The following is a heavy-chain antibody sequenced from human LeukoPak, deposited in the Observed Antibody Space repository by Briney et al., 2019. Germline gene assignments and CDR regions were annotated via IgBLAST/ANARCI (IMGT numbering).Heavy chain of an antibody. J-gene: IGHJ4*02. CDR2: IWYGGSNK. Sequence: GGSLRLSCAASGFTFSSYGMHWVRQAPGKGLEWVAVIWYGGSNKYYADSVKGRFTISRDNSKNTLYLQMNSLRAEDTAVYYCARDSRRIGYDSSGFLDFDYWGQGTLVTVSS. D-gene: IGHD3-22*01. CDR3: ARDSRRIGYDSSGFLDFDY. CDR1: GFTFSSYG. V-gene: IGHV3-33*08.